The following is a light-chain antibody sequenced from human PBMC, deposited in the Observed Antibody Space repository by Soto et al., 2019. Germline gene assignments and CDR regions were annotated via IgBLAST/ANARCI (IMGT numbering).Light chain of an antibody. CDR1: SSDVGGYNY. Sequence: QSALTQPASVSGSPGQSITISCTGTSSDVGGYNYVSWYQQHPGKAPKLMIYEVSNRPSGVSNRFSGSKSGNTSSLTISGLQAEDDSDYYCISYTSSSIDYFFGTGTKVTVL. CDR2: EVS. V-gene: IGLV2-14*01. J-gene: IGLJ1*01. CDR3: ISYTSSSIDYF.